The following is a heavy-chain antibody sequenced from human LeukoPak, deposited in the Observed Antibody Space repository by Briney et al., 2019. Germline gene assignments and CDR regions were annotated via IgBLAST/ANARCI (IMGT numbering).Heavy chain of an antibody. J-gene: IGHJ6*03. CDR2: IIPIFGTA. CDR1: GGTFSSYA. V-gene: IGHV1-69*13. Sequence: EASVKVSCKASGGTFSSYAISWVRQAPGQGLEWMGGIIPIFGTANYAQKFQGRVTITADESTSTAYMELSSLRSEDTAVYYCARDHITMVRGVITNYYYYMDVWGKGTTVTISS. CDR3: ARDHITMVRGVITNYYYYMDV. D-gene: IGHD3-10*01.